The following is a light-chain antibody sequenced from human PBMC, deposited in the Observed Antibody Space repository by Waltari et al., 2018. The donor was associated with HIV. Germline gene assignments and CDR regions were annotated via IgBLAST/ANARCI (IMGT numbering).Light chain of an antibody. J-gene: IGLJ3*02. CDR2: FYSDSDK. V-gene: IGLV5-45*02. CDR1: SDINVGSYT. Sequence: QSVLTQPSSLSASPGPSASLTCTLRSDINVGSYTIYSYQQKHGSPPQSLLRFYSDSDKHQGFVVPSRFSGSTDASANAGILLISGLQSEDEADYYCMTWHNSAWVFGGGTKLTVL. CDR3: MTWHNSAWV.